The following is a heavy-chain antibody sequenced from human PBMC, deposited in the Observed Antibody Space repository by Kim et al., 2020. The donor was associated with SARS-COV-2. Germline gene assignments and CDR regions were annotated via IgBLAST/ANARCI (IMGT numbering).Heavy chain of an antibody. V-gene: IGHV1-46*01. CDR2: INPSGGST. CDR3: ARESKYGASSGYYLDAFDI. J-gene: IGHJ3*02. Sequence: ASVKVSCKASGYTFTSYYMHWVRQAPGQGLEWMGIINPSGGSTSYAQKFQGRVTMTRDTSTSTVYMELSSLRSEDTAVYYCARESKYGASSGYYLDAFDIWGQGTMVTVSS. CDR1: GYTFTSYY. D-gene: IGHD3-22*01.